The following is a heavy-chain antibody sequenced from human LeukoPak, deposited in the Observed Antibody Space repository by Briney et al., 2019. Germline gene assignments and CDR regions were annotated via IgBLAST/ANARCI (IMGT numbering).Heavy chain of an antibody. CDR2: IYYSGST. D-gene: IGHD6-13*01. Sequence: PSETLSLTCTVSGGSISSHYWSWIRQPPGKGLEWIGYIYYSGSTNYNPSLKSRVTISVDTTKNQFSLKLSSVTAADTAVYYCASASGVYSSSCNLFDYWGQGTLVTVSS. CDR1: GGSISSHY. V-gene: IGHV4-59*11. J-gene: IGHJ4*02. CDR3: ASASGVYSSSCNLFDY.